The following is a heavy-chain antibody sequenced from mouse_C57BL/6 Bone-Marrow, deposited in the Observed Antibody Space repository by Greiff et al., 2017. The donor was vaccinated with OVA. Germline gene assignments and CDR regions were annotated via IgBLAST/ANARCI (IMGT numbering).Heavy chain of an antibody. J-gene: IGHJ2*01. D-gene: IGHD3-1*01. V-gene: IGHV3-6*01. Sequence: EVHLVESGPGLVKPSQSLSLTCSVTGYSITSGYYWNWIRQFPGNKLEWMGYISYDGSNNYNPSLKNRISITRDTSKNQFFLKLNSVTTEDTATYYCARDPGPRFDYWGQGTTLTVSS. CDR1: GYSITSGYY. CDR3: ARDPGPRFDY. CDR2: ISYDGSN.